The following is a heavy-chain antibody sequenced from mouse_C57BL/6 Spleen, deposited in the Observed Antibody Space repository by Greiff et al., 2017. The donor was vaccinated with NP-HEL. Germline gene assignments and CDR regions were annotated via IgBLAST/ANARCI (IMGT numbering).Heavy chain of an antibody. J-gene: IGHJ2*01. CDR3: ARSGLLRSFDY. D-gene: IGHD1-1*01. Sequence: VQLQQPGAELVRPGSSVKLSCKASGYTFTSYWMHWVKQRPIQGLEWIGNIDPSDSETHYNQKFKDKATLTVDKSSSTAYMQLSSLTSEDSAVYYCARSGLLRSFDYWGQGTTLTVSS. CDR1: GYTFTSYW. CDR2: IDPSDSET. V-gene: IGHV1-52*01.